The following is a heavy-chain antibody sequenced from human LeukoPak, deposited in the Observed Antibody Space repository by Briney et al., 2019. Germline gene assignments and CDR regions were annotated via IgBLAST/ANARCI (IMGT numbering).Heavy chain of an antibody. CDR1: GGTFSSYA. J-gene: IGHJ4*02. CDR3: ARTADTARVDRSYNYFDY. Sequence: GASVKVSCKASGGTFSSYAISWLRQAPGQGLEWMGRIIPIFGTANYAQKFQGRVTITTDESTSTAYMELSSLRSEDTAVYYCARTADTARVDRSYNYFDYWGQGTLVTVSS. CDR2: IIPIFGTA. D-gene: IGHD5-18*01. V-gene: IGHV1-69*05.